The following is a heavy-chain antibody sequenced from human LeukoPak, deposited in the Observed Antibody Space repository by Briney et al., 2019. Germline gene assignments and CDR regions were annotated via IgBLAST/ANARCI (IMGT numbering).Heavy chain of an antibody. CDR1: GGAFSSYA. CDR3: ATKSYYDKPFDY. CDR2: IIPIFGTA. Sequence: ASVKVSCKASGGAFSSYAISWVRQAPGQGLEWMGGIIPIFGTANYAQKFQGRVTITADKSTSTAYMELSSLRSEDTAVYYCATKSYYDKPFDYWGQGTLVTVSS. D-gene: IGHD3-22*01. J-gene: IGHJ4*02. V-gene: IGHV1-69*06.